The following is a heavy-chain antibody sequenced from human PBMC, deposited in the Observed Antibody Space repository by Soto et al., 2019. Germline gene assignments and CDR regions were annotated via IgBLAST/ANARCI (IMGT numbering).Heavy chain of an antibody. J-gene: IGHJ4*02. CDR2: ISHSETT. CDR3: VGFGGGDRDDK. V-gene: IGHV4-30-4*08. Sequence: SGTLSVTCSVSGSYITSGAYHWTWIRQAPGKGLEGIGYISHSETTDYSPALKNRIIISSDISINQYSRRQNSVTAADTAVYFCVGFGGGDRDDKGGQGTLVTVSS. D-gene: IGHD2-15*01. CDR1: GSYITSGAYH.